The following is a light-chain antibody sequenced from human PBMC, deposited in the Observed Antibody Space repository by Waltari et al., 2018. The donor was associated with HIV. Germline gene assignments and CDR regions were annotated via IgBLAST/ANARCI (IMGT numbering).Light chain of an antibody. V-gene: IGLV1-44*01. J-gene: IGLJ1*01. CDR1: SANIRSNT. CDR3: AAWDDSLNGFYV. CDR2: SNN. Sequence: QSVLTQQPSASGTPGQRVTISCSGSSANIRSNTVNWYQQLPGTAPKLLIYSNNQRPSGVPDRFSGSKSGTSASLAISGLQSEDEADYYCAAWDDSLNGFYVFGTGTKVTVL.